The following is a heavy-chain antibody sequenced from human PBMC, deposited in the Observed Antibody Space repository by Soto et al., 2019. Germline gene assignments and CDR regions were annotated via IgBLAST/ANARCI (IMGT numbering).Heavy chain of an antibody. V-gene: IGHV3-13*01. Sequence: EVQLVESGGGLVQPGGSLRLSCAASGFTFSNYDIHWVRQVTGEGLEWVSGITTAGDTYYPGSVKGRFTISREKAKNSLYLQMNSLSAGDTAVYYCARELHGGSYGMDVWGQGTTVTVSS. J-gene: IGHJ6*02. CDR2: ITTAGDT. CDR1: GFTFSNYD. CDR3: ARELHGGSYGMDV.